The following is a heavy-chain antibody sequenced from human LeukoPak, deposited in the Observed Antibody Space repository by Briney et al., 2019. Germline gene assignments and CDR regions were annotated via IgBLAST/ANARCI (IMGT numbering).Heavy chain of an antibody. CDR1: GFTFSSYA. J-gene: IGHJ4*02. CDR2: ISGSGGST. Sequence: GGSLRLSCAASGFTFSSYAMSWVRQAPGKGLEWVSAISGSGGSTYYADSVKGRFTISRDNSKNTLYLQMNSLRAGDTAVYYCAKDGGYYYDSSGYYYFDYWGQGTLVTVSS. V-gene: IGHV3-23*01. CDR3: AKDGGYYYDSSGYYYFDY. D-gene: IGHD3-22*01.